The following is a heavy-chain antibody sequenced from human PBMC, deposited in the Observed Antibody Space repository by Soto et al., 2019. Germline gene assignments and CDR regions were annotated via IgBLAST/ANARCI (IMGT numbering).Heavy chain of an antibody. Sequence: PSETLSLTCTVSGGSISSSSYCWGWIRQPPGKGLEWIGSIYYSGSTYYNPSLKSRVTISVDTSKNQFSLKLSSVTAADTAVYYCASPGGNPYYYDSSGYSLFDYWGQGTLVTVSS. CDR3: ASPGGNPYYYDSSGYSLFDY. CDR2: IYYSGST. V-gene: IGHV4-39*01. D-gene: IGHD3-22*01. J-gene: IGHJ4*02. CDR1: GGSISSSSYC.